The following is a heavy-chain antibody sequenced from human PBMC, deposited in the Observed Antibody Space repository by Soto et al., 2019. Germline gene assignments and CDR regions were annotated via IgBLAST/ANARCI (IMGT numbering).Heavy chain of an antibody. V-gene: IGHV1-69*13. D-gene: IGHD6-19*01. Sequence: SVKVSCKASGGTFSSYAISWVRQAPGQGLEWMGGIIPIFGTANYAQKFQGRVTITADESTSTAYMELSSLRSEDTAVYYCARVGSGYPDFPFDYWGQGTLVTVSS. J-gene: IGHJ4*02. CDR3: ARVGSGYPDFPFDY. CDR2: IIPIFGTA. CDR1: GGTFSSYA.